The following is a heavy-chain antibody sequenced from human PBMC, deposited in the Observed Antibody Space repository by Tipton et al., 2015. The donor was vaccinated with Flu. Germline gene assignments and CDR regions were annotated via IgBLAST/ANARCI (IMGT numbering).Heavy chain of an antibody. V-gene: IGHV4-59*01. D-gene: IGHD1-26*01. J-gene: IGHJ4*02. CDR2: IYYSGST. CDR3: ARGYSGTYGKFDY. CDR1: GGSFSTYY. Sequence: TLSLTCTISGGSFSTYYWSWIRQPPGKGLERIGYIYYSGSTNYNPSLKSRVTLSIDTSKNQFSLKLSSVTAADTAVYYCARGYSGTYGKFDYWGPGTLVTVSS.